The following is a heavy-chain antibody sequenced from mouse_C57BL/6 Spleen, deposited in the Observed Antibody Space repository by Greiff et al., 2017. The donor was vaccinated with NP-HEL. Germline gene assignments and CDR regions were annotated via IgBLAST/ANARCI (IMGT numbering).Heavy chain of an antibody. CDR3: ASPLGRGFAY. J-gene: IGHJ3*01. D-gene: IGHD4-1*01. V-gene: IGHV5-9*01. Sequence: DVQLVESGGGLVKPGGSLKLSCAASGFTFSSYTMSWVRQTPEKRLEWVATISGGGGNTYYPDSVKGRFTISRDNAKNTLYLQMSSLRSEDTALYYCASPLGRGFAYWGQGTLVTVSA. CDR2: ISGGGGNT. CDR1: GFTFSSYT.